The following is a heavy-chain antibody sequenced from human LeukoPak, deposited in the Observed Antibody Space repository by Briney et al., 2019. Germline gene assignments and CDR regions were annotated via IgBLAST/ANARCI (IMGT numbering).Heavy chain of an antibody. CDR2: ISGSGGST. V-gene: IGHV3-23*01. Sequence: GGSLRLSCAASGFIFSSYAMSGVRQAPGKGLEWVSVISGSGGSTYYADSVKGRFTISRDNYKNTLYLQMNSLRAEDTAVYYCAKDLVIVVVRPNYYFDYWGQGTLVTVSS. CDR1: GFIFSSYA. J-gene: IGHJ4*02. CDR3: AKDLVIVVVRPNYYFDY. D-gene: IGHD3-22*01.